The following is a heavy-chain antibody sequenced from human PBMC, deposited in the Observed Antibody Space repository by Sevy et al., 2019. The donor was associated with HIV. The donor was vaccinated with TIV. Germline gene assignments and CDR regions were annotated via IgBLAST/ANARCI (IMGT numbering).Heavy chain of an antibody. CDR2: AYPNSGGT. CDR3: ARDGGGGTTNSGMDV. CDR1: GYTVTGDY. J-gene: IGHJ6*02. Sequence: ASVKVSCKASGYTVTGDYLHWVRQAPGQGLEWMGRAYPNSGGTNYARKFQGRVTMTRDTSISTAYMELSRLRFDDTAVYYCARDGGGGTTNSGMDVWGQWTTVTVSS. V-gene: IGHV1-2*06. D-gene: IGHD1-7*01.